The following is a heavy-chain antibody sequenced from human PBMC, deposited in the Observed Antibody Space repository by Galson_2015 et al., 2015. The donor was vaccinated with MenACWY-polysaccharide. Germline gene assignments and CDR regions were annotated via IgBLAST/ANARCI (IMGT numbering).Heavy chain of an antibody. Sequence: SLRLSCAASGSTFSTYGMSWVRQAPGKGLEWVSAITGSGGSTYYADSVKGRFTISRDNSKNTVYLQMNSLRAEDTAVYYCAKEVSCSGGSCSGWFDPWGQGTLVTVSS. J-gene: IGHJ5*02. V-gene: IGHV3-23*01. CDR3: AKEVSCSGGSCSGWFDP. CDR1: GSTFSTYG. CDR2: ITGSGGST. D-gene: IGHD2-15*01.